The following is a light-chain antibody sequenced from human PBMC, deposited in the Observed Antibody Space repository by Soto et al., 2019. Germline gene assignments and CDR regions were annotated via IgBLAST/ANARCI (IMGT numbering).Light chain of an antibody. Sequence: QSALNKPASVSGSPVQSITISCTGTSSDVGGYNYVSWYQQHPGKAPKLMIYDVSNRPSGVSNRFSGSKSGNTASLTISGLQAEDEADYYCSSYTSSGTLYVFGTVTKDTVL. CDR1: SSDVGGYNY. J-gene: IGLJ1*01. CDR2: DVS. CDR3: SSYTSSGTLYV. V-gene: IGLV2-14*01.